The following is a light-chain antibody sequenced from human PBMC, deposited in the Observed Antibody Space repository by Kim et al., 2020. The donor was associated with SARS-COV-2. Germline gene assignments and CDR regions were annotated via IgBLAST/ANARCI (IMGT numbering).Light chain of an antibody. J-gene: IGLJ1*01. CDR2: SNN. CDR1: SSNIGSNT. V-gene: IGLV1-44*01. CDR3: AAWDDSLNGRYV. Sequence: QPVLTQPPSAYGTPGQRVTISCSGSSSNIGSNTVNWYQQLPGTAPKLLIYSNNQRPSGVPDRFSGSKSGTSASLAISGLQSEDEADYYCAAWDDSLNGRYVFGTGTKVTVL.